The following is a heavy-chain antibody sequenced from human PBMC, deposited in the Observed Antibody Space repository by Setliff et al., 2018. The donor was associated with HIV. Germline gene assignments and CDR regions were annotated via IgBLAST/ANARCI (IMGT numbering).Heavy chain of an antibody. D-gene: IGHD2-15*01. CDR2: IIPIYGVA. CDR3: ALPYCGGGNCWSSASLPPAGWSDP. CDR1: GGTFSSYV. V-gene: IGHV1-69*05. Sequence: SVKVSCKASGGTFSSYVISWVRQAPGQGPEWMGGIIPIYGVANYAQKFQGRVTITTDESTSTAYMGLSSLRSEDTAVYYCALPYCGGGNCWSSASLPPAGWSDPWGQGTLVTVSS. J-gene: IGHJ5*02.